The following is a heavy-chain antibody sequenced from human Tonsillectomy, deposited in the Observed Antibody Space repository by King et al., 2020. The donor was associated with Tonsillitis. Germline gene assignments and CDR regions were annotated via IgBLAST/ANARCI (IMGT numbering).Heavy chain of an antibody. J-gene: IGHJ2*01. CDR3: ASASGYIAASGFSIQRNWYFDL. D-gene: IGHD6-13*01. V-gene: IGHV4-59*01. Sequence: VQLQESGPGLVKPSETLSLTCTVSGGSISSDYWSWIRQPPGKGLEWIGYIYYSGSTNYNPSLKSRVTISVDTSKNQFSLKLSSVTAADTAVYYCASASGYIAASGFSIQRNWYFDLWGRGTLVTVSS. CDR1: GGSISSDY. CDR2: IYYSGST.